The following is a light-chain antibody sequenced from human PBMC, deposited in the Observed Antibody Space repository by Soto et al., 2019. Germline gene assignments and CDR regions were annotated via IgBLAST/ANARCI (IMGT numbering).Light chain of an antibody. CDR3: HQYNSWPPGT. J-gene: IGKJ2*01. Sequence: EIVLTPSPGTLSLSPVERGTLSCRASQRFGSSNLAWYQQKPGQAPRLLIYSTSSRATGIPDRFSGSGSGTEFTLTISSLQSEDFALYYCHQYNSWPPGTFGQGTKVDIK. V-gene: IGKV3-20*01. CDR1: QRFGSSN. CDR2: STS.